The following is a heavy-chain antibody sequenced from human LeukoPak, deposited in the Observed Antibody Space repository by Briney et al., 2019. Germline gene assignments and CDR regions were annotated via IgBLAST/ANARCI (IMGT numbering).Heavy chain of an antibody. V-gene: IGHV4-34*01. CDR1: GGSFSGYY. J-gene: IGHJ4*01. Sequence: SETLSLTCAVSGGSFSGYYWSWIRQSPGKGLEWIGEINPGGSTNYNPSLESRVIMSVDTSKNQFSLKMDSVTAADTAVYYCAREDCGVGDCTSFDYWGHGTLVTASS. CDR3: AREDCGVGDCTSFDY. D-gene: IGHD2-21*02. CDR2: INPGGST.